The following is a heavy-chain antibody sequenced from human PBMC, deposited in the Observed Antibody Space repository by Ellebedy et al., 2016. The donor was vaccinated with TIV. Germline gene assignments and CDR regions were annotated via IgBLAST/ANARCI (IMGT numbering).Heavy chain of an antibody. CDR1: GYSFTNYW. D-gene: IGHD3-10*01. Sequence: GESLKISCKGSGYSFTNYWISWVRQMPGKGLEWMGKIDPSDSHTNYSPSFQGHVTISADKSISTAYLHWGSLKASDTAMYYCAATPPVWFGVIADTIPLAGVGPFNDFWGQGTLVTVSS. CDR2: IDPSDSHT. J-gene: IGHJ4*01. CDR3: AATPPVWFGVIADTIPLAGVGPFNDF. V-gene: IGHV5-10-1*01.